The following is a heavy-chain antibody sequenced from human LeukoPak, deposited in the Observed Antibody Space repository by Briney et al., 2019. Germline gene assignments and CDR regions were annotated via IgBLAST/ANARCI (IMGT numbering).Heavy chain of an antibody. D-gene: IGHD2-8*01. Sequence: AGGSLRLSCAASGFTFGNHFMHWVRQAPGKGLLWVPRINPDGTTTYHADSVKGRFTVSRDNADNALYLQMHNLRVEDTALYYCTGGLSMTHNAFDLWGQGTLVTVSS. CDR2: INPDGTTT. CDR1: GFTFGNHF. CDR3: TGGLSMTHNAFDL. J-gene: IGHJ3*01. V-gene: IGHV3-74*01.